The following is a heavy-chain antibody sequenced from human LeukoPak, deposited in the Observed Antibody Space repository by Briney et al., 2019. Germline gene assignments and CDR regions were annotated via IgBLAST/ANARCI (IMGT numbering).Heavy chain of an antibody. Sequence: GGSLRLSCAASGFTFSIYWMSWVCQAPGKGLEWVANIKQDGSEKYYVDSVKGRFTISRDNAKNSLYLQMNSLRAEDTAVYFCARGQTTVTNWGQGTLVTVSS. CDR1: GFTFSIYW. J-gene: IGHJ4*02. D-gene: IGHD4-17*01. V-gene: IGHV3-7*03. CDR3: ARGQTTVTN. CDR2: IKQDGSEK.